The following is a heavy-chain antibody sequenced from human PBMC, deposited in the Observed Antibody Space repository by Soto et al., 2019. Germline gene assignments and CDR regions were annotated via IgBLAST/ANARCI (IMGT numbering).Heavy chain of an antibody. D-gene: IGHD3-10*01. CDR1: GGSFSGYY. Sequence: QVQLQQWGAGLLKPSETLSLTCAVYGGSFSGYYWSWIRQPPGKGLEWIGEINHSGSTNYNPSLKSRVTISVDTSKNQCSLELSAVTAADTAVYYCARCQDYYGSGSYITPNWFDPWGQGTLVTVSS. V-gene: IGHV4-34*01. J-gene: IGHJ5*02. CDR2: INHSGST. CDR3: ARCQDYYGSGSYITPNWFDP.